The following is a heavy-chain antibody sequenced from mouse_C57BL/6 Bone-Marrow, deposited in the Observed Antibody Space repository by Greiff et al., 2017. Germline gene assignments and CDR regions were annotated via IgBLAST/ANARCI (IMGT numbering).Heavy chain of an antibody. CDR2: IYPRSGNT. Sequence: QVQLQQSGAELARPGASVKLSCKASGYTFPSSGISWVKQRTGQGLEWIGEIYPRSGNTYYNEKFKGKATLTADKSSSTAYMELRSLTSEDSAVYFCARNGDYDYDWWYFDVWGTGTTVTASS. CDR3: ARNGDYDYDWWYFDV. CDR1: GYTFPSSG. V-gene: IGHV1-81*01. D-gene: IGHD2-4*01. J-gene: IGHJ1*03.